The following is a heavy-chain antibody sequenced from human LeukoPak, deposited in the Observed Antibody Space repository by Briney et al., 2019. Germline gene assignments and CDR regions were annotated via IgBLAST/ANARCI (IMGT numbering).Heavy chain of an antibody. CDR2: ISAYNGNT. CDR1: GYTFTSYG. D-gene: IGHD3-3*01. J-gene: IGHJ4*02. V-gene: IGHV1-18*01. CDR3: ARAAEDFCSGYYYRHFDY. Sequence: ASVKVSCKASGYTFTSYGISWVRQAPGQGLEWMGWISAYNGNTNYAQKLQGRVTMTTDTSTSTAYMELRSLRSDDTAVYYCARAAEDFCSGYYYRHFDYWGQGTLVTVSS.